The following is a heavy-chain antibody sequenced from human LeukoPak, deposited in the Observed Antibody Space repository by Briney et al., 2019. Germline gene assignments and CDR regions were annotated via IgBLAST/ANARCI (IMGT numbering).Heavy chain of an antibody. V-gene: IGHV3-21*01. Sequence: GGSLRLSCEGSGFTFRSHWMSWVRQAPGKGLEWVSSISSSSSYIYYADSVKGRFTISRDNAKNSLYLQMNSLRAEDTAVYYCARDSSASDAFDIWGQGTMVTVSS. CDR1: GFTFRSHW. CDR2: ISSSSSYI. J-gene: IGHJ3*02. CDR3: ARDSSASDAFDI. D-gene: IGHD6-19*01.